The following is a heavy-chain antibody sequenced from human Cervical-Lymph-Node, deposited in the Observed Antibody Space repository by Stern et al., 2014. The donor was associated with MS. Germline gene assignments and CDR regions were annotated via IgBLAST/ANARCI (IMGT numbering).Heavy chain of an antibody. CDR2: ISAYNGNT. D-gene: IGHD3-3*01. Sequence: QVQLVQSGAEVKKPGASVKVSCKASGYTFTSYGISWVRQAPGQGLEWMGWISAYNGNTNYAQKLQGRVTMTTDTSTSTAYMELRSLRSDDTAVYYCARGRRFLEWLLLGTPRDDAFDIWGQGTMVTVSS. J-gene: IGHJ3*02. CDR1: GYTFTSYG. V-gene: IGHV1-18*04. CDR3: ARGRRFLEWLLLGTPRDDAFDI.